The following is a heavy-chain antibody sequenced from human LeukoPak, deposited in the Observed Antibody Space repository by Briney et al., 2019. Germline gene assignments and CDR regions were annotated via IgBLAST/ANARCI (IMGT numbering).Heavy chain of an antibody. CDR1: GGSFSGYY. CDR2: INHSGST. D-gene: IGHD3-9*01. CDR3: ARRDFDWLSTFDY. J-gene: IGHJ4*02. V-gene: IGHV4-34*01. Sequence: SETLSLTCAVYGGSFSGYYWSWIRQPPGKGLEWMGEINHSGSTNYNPSLKSRVTISVDTSKNQFSLKLSSVTAADTAVYYCARRDFDWLSTFDYWGQGTLVTVSS.